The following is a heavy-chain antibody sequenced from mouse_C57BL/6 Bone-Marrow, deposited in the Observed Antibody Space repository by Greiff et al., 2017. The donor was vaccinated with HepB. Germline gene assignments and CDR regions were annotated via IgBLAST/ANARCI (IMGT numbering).Heavy chain of an antibody. CDR3: ARSGLRLRYAMDY. D-gene: IGHD3-2*02. CDR2: INPGSGGT. Sequence: QVQLKQSGAELVRPGTSVKVSCKASGYAFTNYLIEWVKQRPGQGLEWVGVINPGSGGTNYNEKFKGKATLTADKSSSTAYMQLSSLTSEDSAVYFCARSGLRLRYAMDYWGQGTSVTVSS. V-gene: IGHV1-54*01. CDR1: GYAFTNYL. J-gene: IGHJ4*01.